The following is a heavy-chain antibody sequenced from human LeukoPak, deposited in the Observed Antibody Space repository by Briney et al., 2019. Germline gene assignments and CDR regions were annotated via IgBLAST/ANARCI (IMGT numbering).Heavy chain of an antibody. J-gene: IGHJ5*02. CDR3: AKAWSGPAATADWFDP. D-gene: IGHD2-2*01. CDR1: GSIFSNFG. Sequence: PGGSLRLSCTASGSIFSNFGINWVRQAPGKGLEWVSCMDRHTDIYYADSVKGRFTISRDNAKNSVFLQMNSLRAEDTAVYYCAKAWSGPAATADWFDPWGQGTLVTVSS. V-gene: IGHV3-21*04. CDR2: MDRHTDI.